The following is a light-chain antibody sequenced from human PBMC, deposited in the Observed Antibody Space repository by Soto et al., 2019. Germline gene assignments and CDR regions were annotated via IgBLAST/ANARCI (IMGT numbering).Light chain of an antibody. V-gene: IGKV3-20*01. CDR2: AAS. J-gene: IGKJ3*01. CDR1: QSVGNNY. Sequence: EIVLTQSPGTLSLSPGERATLSCRASQSVGNNYLAWYQQRPGQSPRLLIYAASSRVNGIPDRFSGSGSETYFTLTISRLEPEDFAVYYCQQYGGSPPFTFGPGTKVDIK. CDR3: QQYGGSPPFT.